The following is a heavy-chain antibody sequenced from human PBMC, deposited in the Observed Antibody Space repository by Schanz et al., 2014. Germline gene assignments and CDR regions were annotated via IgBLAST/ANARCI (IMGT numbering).Heavy chain of an antibody. V-gene: IGHV1-18*01. CDR2: ISVYHGHT. Sequence: QVQMVQSGAEVKKPGASVKVSCKASGYTFNNHGISWVRQAPGQGLEWMGWISVYHGHTNYAPKFQDRVTMTTDTSTSTAYMELRSLISDDTAVYYCVRDAGWAFGDYHGMDVWGQGTSVTVSS. D-gene: IGHD3-10*01. CDR3: VRDAGWAFGDYHGMDV. J-gene: IGHJ6*02. CDR1: GYTFNNHG.